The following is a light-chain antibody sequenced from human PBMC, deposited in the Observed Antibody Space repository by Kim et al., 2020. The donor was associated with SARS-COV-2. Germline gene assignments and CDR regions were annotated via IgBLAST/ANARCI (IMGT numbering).Light chain of an antibody. V-gene: IGLV3-1*01. J-gene: IGLJ2*01. CDR1: KLGDQY. CDR3: QAWDSSVV. CDR2: QDS. Sequence: SYELTQPPSVSVSPGQTASITCSGDKLGDQYACWYQQKPGQSPVLVIYQDSKRPSGIPERFSGSNSGNTATLTISGTQAIDEADYYCQAWDSSVVFGGGTKLTVL.